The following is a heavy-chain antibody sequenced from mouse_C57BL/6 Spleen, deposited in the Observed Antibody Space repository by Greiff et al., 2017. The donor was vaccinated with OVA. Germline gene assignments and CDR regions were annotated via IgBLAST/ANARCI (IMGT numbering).Heavy chain of an antibody. CDR1: GYSITSGYY. V-gene: IGHV3-6*01. CDR3: ARGRILGDGYYPYAMDY. CDR2: ISYDGSN. Sequence: VKLQESGPGLVKPSQSLSLTCSVTGYSITSGYYWNWIRQFPGNKLEWMGYISYDGSNNYNPSLKNRISITRDTSKNQFFLKLNSVTTEDTATYYCARGRILGDGYYPYAMDYWGQGTSVTVSS. D-gene: IGHD2-3*01. J-gene: IGHJ4*01.